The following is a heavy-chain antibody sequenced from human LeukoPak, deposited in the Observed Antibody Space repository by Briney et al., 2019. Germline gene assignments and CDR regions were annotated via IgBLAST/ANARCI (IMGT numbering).Heavy chain of an antibody. CDR1: GFTFSSYW. J-gene: IGHJ5*02. CDR3: ARAGPTAANNWFDP. V-gene: IGHV3-7*01. Sequence: LAGGSLRLSCAASGFTFSSYWMSWVRQAPGKGLEWVANIKQDGSEKYYVDSVKGRFTISRDNAKNSLYLQMNSLRAEDTAVYYCARAGPTAANNWFDPWGQGTLVTVSS. D-gene: IGHD6-13*01. CDR2: IKQDGSEK.